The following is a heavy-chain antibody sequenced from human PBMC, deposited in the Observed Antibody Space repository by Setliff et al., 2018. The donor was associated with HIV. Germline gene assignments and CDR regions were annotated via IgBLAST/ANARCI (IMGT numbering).Heavy chain of an antibody. V-gene: IGHV1-18*01. D-gene: IGHD2-15*01. Sequence: ASVKVSCKASGYTFTSYGISWVRQAPGQGLEWMGWISAYNCNTNYAQKVQGRITMTTDASTSTVDMELRSLTSDDTAVYYCARLASGGWPLEVFDIWGQGTMVTVSS. J-gene: IGHJ3*02. CDR2: ISAYNCNT. CDR1: GYTFTSYG. CDR3: ARLASGGWPLEVFDI.